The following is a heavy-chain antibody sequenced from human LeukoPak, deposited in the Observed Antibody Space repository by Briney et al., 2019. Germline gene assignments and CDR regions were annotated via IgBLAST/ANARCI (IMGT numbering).Heavy chain of an antibody. Sequence: PGGSLRLSCAASGFTFSSYWMHWVRQAPGKGLVWVSRINTDGSSTSYADSVKGRFTTSRDNAKNTLYLQMNSLRAEDTAVYYCARVQQRWLQFPLDYWGQGTLVTVSS. CDR3: ARVQQRWLQFPLDY. CDR1: GFTFSSYW. CDR2: INTDGSST. V-gene: IGHV3-74*01. J-gene: IGHJ4*02. D-gene: IGHD5-24*01.